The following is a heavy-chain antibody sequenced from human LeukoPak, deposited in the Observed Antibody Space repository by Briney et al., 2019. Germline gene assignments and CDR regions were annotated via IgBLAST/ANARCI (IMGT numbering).Heavy chain of an antibody. CDR3: AKATTITARAYFDY. J-gene: IGHJ4*02. D-gene: IGHD4-11*01. CDR1: GFTFDDYG. CDR2: ISWNSGSI. V-gene: IGHV3-9*01. Sequence: GGSLRLSCAASGFTFDDYGMHWVRHAPGKGLEWVSGISWNSGSIGYADSVKGRFTISTDNAKNSLYLQMNSLRAEDTALYYCAKATTITARAYFDYWGQGTLVTVSS.